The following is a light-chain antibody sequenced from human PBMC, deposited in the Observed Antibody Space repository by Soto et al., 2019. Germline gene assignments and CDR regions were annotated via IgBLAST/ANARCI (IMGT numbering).Light chain of an antibody. J-gene: IGKJ4*01. CDR3: QQYYDYPPLI. V-gene: IGKV3-15*01. CDR1: RNINRK. CDR2: AAS. Sequence: EIVMTQSPATLSVSPGERATLSCRASRNINRKLAWYQHKPGQAPRLLISAASTRATGIPARFSGSGSGTEFALTISSLQSEDFAVYYCQQYYDYPPLIFGGGTKVEIK.